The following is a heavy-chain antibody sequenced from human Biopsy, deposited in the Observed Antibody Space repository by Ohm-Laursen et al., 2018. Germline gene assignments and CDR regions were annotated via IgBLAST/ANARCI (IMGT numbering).Heavy chain of an antibody. Sequence: SLRLSCAATGFTFSIYGMHWVRQAPGTGLEWVGNIRQDGSERYYVDSVKGRFTISRDNTKNPLYLEMNSLRAEDTAVYYCARDSSGHYDSSGLDYWGQGTLVTVSS. CDR1: GFTFSIYG. CDR3: ARDSSGHYDSSGLDY. J-gene: IGHJ4*02. CDR2: IRQDGSER. D-gene: IGHD3-22*01. V-gene: IGHV3-7*01.